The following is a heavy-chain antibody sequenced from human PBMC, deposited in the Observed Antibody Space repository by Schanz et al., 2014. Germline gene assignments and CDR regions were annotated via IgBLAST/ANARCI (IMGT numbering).Heavy chain of an antibody. CDR2: ITYNGDST. CDR3: AKPPPGYLIPWYTYYFVS. V-gene: IGHV3-23*04. D-gene: IGHD1-1*01. J-gene: IGHJ4*02. Sequence: EVVLVESGGASVQPGGSLRLSCAASGFTFSNYVMDWVRQAPGTWLEWVISITYNGDSTYYTDSLKGRFTISRDNSRNTLYLQMDGLRAEDPAVYYCAKPPPGYLIPWYTYYFVSWGQGTLVTVSS. CDR1: GFTFSNYV.